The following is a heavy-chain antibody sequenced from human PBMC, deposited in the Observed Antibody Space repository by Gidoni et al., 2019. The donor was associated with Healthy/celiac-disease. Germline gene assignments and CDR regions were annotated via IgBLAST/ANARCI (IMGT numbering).Heavy chain of an antibody. Sequence: EVQLVESGGGLVKPGGSLRLSCAASGFTFSSYSMNWVRQAPGKGLEWVSSISSSSSYIYYADSVKGRFTISRDNAKNSLYLQMNSLRAEDTAVYYCATNPGTKRIAVAGGYWGQGTLVTVSS. CDR2: ISSSSSYI. CDR1: GFTFSSYS. D-gene: IGHD6-19*01. J-gene: IGHJ4*02. CDR3: ATNPGTKRIAVAGGY. V-gene: IGHV3-21*01.